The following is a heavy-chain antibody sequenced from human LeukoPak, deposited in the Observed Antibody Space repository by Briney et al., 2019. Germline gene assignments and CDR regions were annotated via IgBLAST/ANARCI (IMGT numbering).Heavy chain of an antibody. D-gene: IGHD4-17*01. Sequence: QTGGSLRLSCAASGFTFSSYWMNWVRHAPGKGLEWVANIKQDGSDKYYVDSVKGRFTISRDNAKNSLYLQMNSLRAEDAAVYYCARAYGDSIHFDSWGQGTLVTVSS. CDR1: GFTFSSYW. V-gene: IGHV3-7*04. CDR2: IKQDGSDK. CDR3: ARAYGDSIHFDS. J-gene: IGHJ4*02.